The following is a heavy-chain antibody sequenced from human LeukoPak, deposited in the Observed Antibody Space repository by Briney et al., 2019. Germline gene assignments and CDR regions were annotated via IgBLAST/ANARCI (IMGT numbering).Heavy chain of an antibody. CDR2: MNPNSGNT. V-gene: IGHV1-8*01. CDR3: ARFYGSGSYYKLDALDI. J-gene: IGHJ3*02. CDR1: GYTFTSYD. Sequence: ASVKVSCKASGYTFTSYDINWERQATGQGLEWMGWMNPNSGNTGYAQKFQGRVTMTRNTSISTAYMELSSLRSEDTAVYYCARFYGSGSYYKLDALDIWGQGTMVTVSS. D-gene: IGHD3-10*01.